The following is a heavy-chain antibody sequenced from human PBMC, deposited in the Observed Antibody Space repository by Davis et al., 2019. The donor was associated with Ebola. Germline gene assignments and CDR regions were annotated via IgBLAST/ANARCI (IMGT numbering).Heavy chain of an antibody. CDR3: APPGSITGTTGFDY. Sequence: PGGSLRLSCAASGFTFSSYAMHWVRQAPGKGLEWVAVISYDGSNKYYADSVKGRFTISRDNSKNTLYLQMNSLRAEDTAVYYCAPPGSITGTTGFDYWGQGTLVTVSS. J-gene: IGHJ4*02. CDR1: GFTFSSYA. V-gene: IGHV3-30*04. CDR2: ISYDGSNK. D-gene: IGHD1-14*01.